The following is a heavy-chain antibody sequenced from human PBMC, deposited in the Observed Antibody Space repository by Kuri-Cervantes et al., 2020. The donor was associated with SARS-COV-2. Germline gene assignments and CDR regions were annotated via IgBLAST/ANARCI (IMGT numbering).Heavy chain of an antibody. Sequence: GESLKISCAGSGFIFSKYWMSWVRQAPGKGLEWVANIKQDGSEKYYVDSVKGRFTISRDNAKNSLYLQMNSLRAEDTAVYYCARLREYYYDSSQDYWGQGTLVTVSS. V-gene: IGHV3-7*01. CDR1: GFIFSKYW. J-gene: IGHJ4*02. D-gene: IGHD3-22*01. CDR3: ARLREYYYDSSQDY. CDR2: IKQDGSEK.